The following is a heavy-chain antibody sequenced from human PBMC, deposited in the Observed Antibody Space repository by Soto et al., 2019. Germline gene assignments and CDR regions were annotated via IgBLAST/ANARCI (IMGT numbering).Heavy chain of an antibody. CDR2: IIPIAAIA. D-gene: IGHD3-10*01. CDR3: ARGSTIVRGAPSWFDP. CDR1: GGTFSRYT. J-gene: IGHJ5*02. V-gene: IGHV1-69*04. Sequence: QVQLVQSGAEVKKPGSSVKVSCKASGGTFSRYTINWVRQAPGQGLEWMGRIIPIAAIANYTQKFQGRVTITWDKSTTTASMELTSLRSADTAVYYCARGSTIVRGAPSWFDPWGQGTLVTVSS.